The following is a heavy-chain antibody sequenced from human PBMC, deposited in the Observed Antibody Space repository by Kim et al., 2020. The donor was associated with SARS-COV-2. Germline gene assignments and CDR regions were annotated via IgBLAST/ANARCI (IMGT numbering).Heavy chain of an antibody. Sequence: GGSLRLSCAASGFTFSNYAMSWVRQAPGKGLEWVSVIGSSSIGTYYANSVKGRFTISRDNSKNTLYLQMNSLRAEDTAVYYCAKRSPIVGATTRYFDYWGQGTLSPSRQ. CDR1: GFTFSNYA. V-gene: IGHV3-23*01. D-gene: IGHD1-26*01. J-gene: IGHJ4*02. CDR3: AKRSPIVGATTRYFDY. CDR2: IGSSSIGT.